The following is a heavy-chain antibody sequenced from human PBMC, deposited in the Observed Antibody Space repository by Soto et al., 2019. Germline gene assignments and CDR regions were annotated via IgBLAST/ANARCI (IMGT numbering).Heavy chain of an antibody. V-gene: IGHV4-31*03. J-gene: IGHJ4*01. CDR2: IHYRGSS. CDR1: GASITSGSFY. D-gene: IGHD1-7*01. CDR3: ARIYPGIIGTFDY. Sequence: PSETLSLTCSVSGASITSGSFYWGWIRQFPGKGLEWIGYIHYRGSSNYNPSLKSRLHISVDTSQNQFSLKLTSLTAADTAVYYCARIYPGIIGTFDYW.